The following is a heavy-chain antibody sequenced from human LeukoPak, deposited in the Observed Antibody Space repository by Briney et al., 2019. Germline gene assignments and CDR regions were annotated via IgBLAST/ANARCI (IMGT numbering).Heavy chain of an antibody. D-gene: IGHD5-12*01. Sequence: ARSLRLSCAASGFTFSSYAMHWVRQAPGKGLEWVAVISYDGSNTYYADSVKGRFTISRDNSKNTLYLQMNSLRAEDTAVCYCARAERGGYSGYDYGMDLWGKGTTVTVSS. V-gene: IGHV3-30*04. CDR1: GFTFSSYA. CDR3: ARAERGGYSGYDYGMDL. CDR2: ISYDGSNT. J-gene: IGHJ6*04.